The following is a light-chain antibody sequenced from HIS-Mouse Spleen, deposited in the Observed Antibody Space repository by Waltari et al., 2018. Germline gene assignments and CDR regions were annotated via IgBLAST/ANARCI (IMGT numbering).Light chain of an antibody. CDR1: NIGSKS. CDR2: DDS. Sequence: SYVLTQPPSVPVAPGKTARITCGGNNIGSKSVHWYQQKPGQAAVLVVYDDSDRPSGIPERFSGANSGNTATLTISRVEAGDEADYYCQVWDSSSDHVVFGGGTKLPVL. V-gene: IGLV3-21*03. J-gene: IGLJ2*01. CDR3: QVWDSSSDHVV.